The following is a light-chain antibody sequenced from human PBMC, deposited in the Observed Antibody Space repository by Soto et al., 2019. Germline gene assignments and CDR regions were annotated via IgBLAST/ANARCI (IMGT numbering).Light chain of an antibody. Sequence: EMVVTQSPATLSLSPGEIATLACRASQSVSSYLAWYQQKPGQAPRLLIYDASNRATGIPARFSGSGSGTDFTLTISCLEPEDCAVYYCQQRRSWPLAFGQGTKVEF. CDR1: QSVSSY. V-gene: IGKV3-11*01. CDR2: DAS. CDR3: QQRRSWPLA. J-gene: IGKJ1*01.